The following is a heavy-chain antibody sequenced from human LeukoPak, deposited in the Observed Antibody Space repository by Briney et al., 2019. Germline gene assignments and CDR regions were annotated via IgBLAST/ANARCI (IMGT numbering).Heavy chain of an antibody. D-gene: IGHD2-21*02. CDR2: ISGSGGST. Sequence: PGGSLRLSCAASGFTFSSYAMSWVRQAPGKGLEWVSAISGSGGSTYYADSVKGRFTISRDNSKNTVYLQMNSLRAEDTAVYYCAKDCGGDCYDWLDPWGQGTLVTVSS. V-gene: IGHV3-23*01. CDR1: GFTFSSYA. J-gene: IGHJ5*02. CDR3: AKDCGGDCYDWLDP.